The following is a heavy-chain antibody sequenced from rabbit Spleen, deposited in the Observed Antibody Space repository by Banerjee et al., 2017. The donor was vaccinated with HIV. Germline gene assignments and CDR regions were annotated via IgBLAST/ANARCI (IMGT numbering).Heavy chain of an antibody. D-gene: IGHD6-1*01. CDR2: IYVGSSGGN. CDR1: GFSFSNYYY. CDR3: ARHVATYVYGGDL. J-gene: IGHJ6*01. Sequence: QEQLEESGGDLVKPEGSLTLTCTASGFSFSNYYYMCWVRQAPGKGLEWIGCIYVGSSGGNDYVSWAKARSTISKTSTTTVTLQITSLTAADTATYVCARHVATYVYGGDLWGQGTLVTVS. V-gene: IGHV1S45*01.